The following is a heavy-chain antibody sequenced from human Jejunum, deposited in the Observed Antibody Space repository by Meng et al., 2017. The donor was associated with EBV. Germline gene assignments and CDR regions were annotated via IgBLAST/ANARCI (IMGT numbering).Heavy chain of an antibody. J-gene: IGHJ4*02. CDR2: VSAYNGNT. V-gene: IGHV1-18*01. D-gene: IGHD6-19*01. CDR1: GDTFTTCA. CDR3: VRTSVYSSGFSDF. Sequence: VQLVQSGGEVKKPGASVKVSCKASGDTFTTCAFHWLRQGPGQGFEWMGWVSAYNGNTEYPQKFQGRVAMTTDTSTTTVYMELRSLRPDDTATYYCVRTSVYSSGFSDFWGQGTLVTVSS.